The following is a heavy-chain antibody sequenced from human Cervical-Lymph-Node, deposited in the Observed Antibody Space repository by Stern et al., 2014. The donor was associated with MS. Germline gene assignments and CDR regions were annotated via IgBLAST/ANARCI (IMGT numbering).Heavy chain of an antibody. CDR1: GYTFTSYG. Sequence: VQLVQSGAEVKKPGASVKVSCKASGYTFTSYGISWVRRAPGQGLVWMGWSSADNDHTNYAQKLQGRVTITTDTSTSTASMELRSLRSDDTAVYYCARGLLGSENAFDIWGQGTMVTVSS. CDR3: ARGLLGSENAFDI. V-gene: IGHV1-18*01. D-gene: IGHD2-15*01. J-gene: IGHJ3*02. CDR2: SSADNDHT.